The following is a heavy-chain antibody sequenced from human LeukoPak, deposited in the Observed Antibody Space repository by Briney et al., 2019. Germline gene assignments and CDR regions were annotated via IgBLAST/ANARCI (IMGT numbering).Heavy chain of an antibody. D-gene: IGHD6-19*01. V-gene: IGHV4-59*01. CDR1: GGSISSYY. CDR2: IYHSGTT. CDR3: ARGSGWHLY. Sequence: SETLSLTCTVSGGSISSYYWSWIRQPPGRGLEWIGYIYHSGTTNYNPSLKSRVTISIDTSKNQFSLNLSSVTAAETAVYYCARGSGWHLYWGQGTLVTVSS. J-gene: IGHJ4*02.